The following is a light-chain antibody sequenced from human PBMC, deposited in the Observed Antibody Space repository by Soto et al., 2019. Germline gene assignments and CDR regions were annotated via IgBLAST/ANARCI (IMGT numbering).Light chain of an antibody. V-gene: IGKV1-6*01. CDR1: QGVRDD. Sequence: IQMTQSPSSLSASVGDRVTITCRASQGVRDDVGWYQQKPGKAPKLLIYSASTLQSGVPSRFSGSGSGTDFTLSISVLQTEDFATYYCLQESNYPLTFGGGTKVEIK. CDR2: SAS. CDR3: LQESNYPLT. J-gene: IGKJ4*01.